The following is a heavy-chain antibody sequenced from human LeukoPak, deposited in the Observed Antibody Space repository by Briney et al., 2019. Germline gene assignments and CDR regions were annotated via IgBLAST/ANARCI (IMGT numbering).Heavy chain of an antibody. V-gene: IGHV3-73*01. CDR2: IRSKPNNYAT. Sequence: GGSLRLSCAASGFTFSGSAMHWVRQASGKGLEWIGRIRSKPNNYATPYTPSLEGRFTISRDDSKNTAYLQIDSLKSEDTAVYYCTRHGTGGAFFDYWGQGILVTVSS. CDR1: GFTFSGSA. CDR3: TRHGTGGAFFDY. D-gene: IGHD3-16*01. J-gene: IGHJ4*02.